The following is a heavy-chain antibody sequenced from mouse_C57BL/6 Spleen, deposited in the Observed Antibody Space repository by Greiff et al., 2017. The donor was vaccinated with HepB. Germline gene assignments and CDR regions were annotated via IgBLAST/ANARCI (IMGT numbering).Heavy chain of an antibody. D-gene: IGHD2-2*01. Sequence: DVQLVESGTVLARPGASVKMSCKTSGYTFTSYWMHWVKQRPGQGLEWIGAIYPGNSDTSYNQKFKGKAKLTAVTSASTAYMELSSLTNEDSAVYYCTRNYGYDGRKVFAYWGQGTLVTVSA. CDR1: GYTFTSYW. CDR2: IYPGNSDT. CDR3: TRNYGYDGRKVFAY. J-gene: IGHJ3*01. V-gene: IGHV1-5*01.